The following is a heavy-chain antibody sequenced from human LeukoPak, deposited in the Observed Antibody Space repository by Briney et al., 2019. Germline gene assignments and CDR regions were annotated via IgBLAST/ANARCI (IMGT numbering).Heavy chain of an antibody. J-gene: IGHJ2*01. Sequence: QPGGSLRLSCAAAGFTFSNYDMHWVRQPSGRGLEWVSAIDAAGDTNYPDSVKGRIAISRENAKNSLYLQMNSLRVGDTAVYYCARRAYGDYGRWYYDLWGRGTLVTVSS. CDR3: ARRAYGDYGRWYYDL. D-gene: IGHD4-17*01. V-gene: IGHV3-13*01. CDR1: GFTFSNYD. CDR2: IDAAGDT.